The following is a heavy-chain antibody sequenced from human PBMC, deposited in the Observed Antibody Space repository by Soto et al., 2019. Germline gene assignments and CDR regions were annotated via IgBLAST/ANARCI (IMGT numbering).Heavy chain of an antibody. CDR2: ISAYNGNT. CDR3: ARDRGLRFLEWFHKAYAFDI. D-gene: IGHD3-3*01. V-gene: IGHV1-18*01. Sequence: QVQLVQSGAEVKKPGASVKVSCKASGYTFTSYGISWVRQAPGQGLEWMGWISAYNGNTNYAQKLQGRVTMTTDTPTSTAYMELRSLRSDDTAVYYCARDRGLRFLEWFHKAYAFDIWGQGTMVTVSS. J-gene: IGHJ3*02. CDR1: GYTFTSYG.